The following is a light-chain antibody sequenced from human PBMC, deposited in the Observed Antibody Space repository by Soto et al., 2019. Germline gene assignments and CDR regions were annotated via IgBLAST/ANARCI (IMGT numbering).Light chain of an antibody. CDR2: VAS. CDR1: QSVSSY. V-gene: IGKV3-15*01. CDR3: QKYGNWPLT. J-gene: IGKJ4*01. Sequence: DIEMTQSPATLSVSLGDRATVSCRARQSVSSYLAWYQQKPGQAPRFLIYVASTMVTGIPARFSVSGSGTGFTPTISILPSEDSASYYCQKYGNWPLTFGGGTKVDIK.